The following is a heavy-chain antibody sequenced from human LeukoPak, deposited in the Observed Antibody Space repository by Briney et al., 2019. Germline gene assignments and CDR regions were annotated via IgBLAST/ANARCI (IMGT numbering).Heavy chain of an antibody. Sequence: GGSLRLSCADSGFTFSRYAMSWVRQAPGKGLEWVSLISTSGRTHYADSVQGRFTISRDNSKNTLSLHMNSLRAEDTAVYYCARGLDSSGYYHVVDSWVQGALVTVSS. D-gene: IGHD3-22*01. V-gene: IGHV3-23*01. CDR3: ARGLDSSGYYHVVDS. CDR1: GFTFSRYA. J-gene: IGHJ4*02. CDR2: ISTSGRT.